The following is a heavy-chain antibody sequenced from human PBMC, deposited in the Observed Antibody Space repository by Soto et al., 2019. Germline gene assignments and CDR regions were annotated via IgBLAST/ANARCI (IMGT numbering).Heavy chain of an antibody. CDR2: ISGSGGST. CDR3: GKGATFGGVIVARRYFDY. Sequence: EVQLLESGGGLVQPGGSLRLSCAASGFTFSSYAMSWVRQAPGKGLEWVSAISGSGGSTYYADSVKGRFTISRDNSKNKLYLQMNSLRAEDTAVYYCGKGATFGGVIVARRYFDYWGQGTLVTVSS. D-gene: IGHD3-16*02. J-gene: IGHJ4*02. V-gene: IGHV3-23*01. CDR1: GFTFSSYA.